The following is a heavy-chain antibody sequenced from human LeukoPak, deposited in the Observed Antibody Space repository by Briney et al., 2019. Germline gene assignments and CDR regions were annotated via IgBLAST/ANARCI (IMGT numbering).Heavy chain of an antibody. CDR2: VNWIGGST. CDR1: GFTFDDYG. Sequence: GGSLRLSCAASGFTFDDYGMSWVRQAPGKGLEWVSGVNWIGGSTGYADSVKGRFTISRDNAKNSLYLQMNSLRAEDTALYYCARVTPTTIVGATGWTVDYWGQGTLVTVSS. D-gene: IGHD1-26*01. J-gene: IGHJ4*02. CDR3: ARVTPTTIVGATGWTVDY. V-gene: IGHV3-20*04.